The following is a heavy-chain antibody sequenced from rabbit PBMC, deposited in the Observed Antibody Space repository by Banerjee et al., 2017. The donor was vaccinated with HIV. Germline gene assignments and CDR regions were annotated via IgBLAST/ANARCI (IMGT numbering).Heavy chain of an antibody. Sequence: QEQLEESGGDLVKPEGSLTLTCTASGFSFSSNYYMCWVRQAPGKGLELIACIYTSSGSTWYASWVNGRFTISRTSSTTVTLQMTSPTAADTATYFCARDSYYTYGYIGAFDLWGPGTLVTV. D-gene: IGHD6-1*01. CDR3: ARDSYYTYGYIGAFDL. V-gene: IGHV1S45*01. J-gene: IGHJ4*01. CDR2: IYTSSGST. CDR1: GFSFSSNYY.